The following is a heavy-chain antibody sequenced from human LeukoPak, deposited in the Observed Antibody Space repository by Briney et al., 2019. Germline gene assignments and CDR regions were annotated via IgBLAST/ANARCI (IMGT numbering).Heavy chain of an antibody. CDR3: FLLGYCSSTSCPYGGF. CDR1: GYTLTELS. D-gene: IGHD2-2*01. J-gene: IGHJ4*02. Sequence: SVKVSCKVSGYTLTELSMHWVRQAPGKGLEWMGGFDPEDGETIYAQKFQGRVTMTEDTSTDTAYMELSCLRSEDTAVYYCFLLGYCSSTSCPYGGFWGQGTLVTVSS. CDR2: FDPEDGET. V-gene: IGHV1-24*01.